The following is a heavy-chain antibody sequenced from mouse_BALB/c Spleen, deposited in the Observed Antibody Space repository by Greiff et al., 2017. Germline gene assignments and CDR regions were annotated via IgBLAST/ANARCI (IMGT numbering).Heavy chain of an antibody. D-gene: IGHD1-1*01. J-gene: IGHJ4*01. CDR3: GRGGYYGGNTYYAMDY. Sequence: EVQLQQSGPELVKPGASVKISCKASGYSFTGYFMNWVKQSHGKSLEWIGRINPYNGDTFYNQKFKGKATLTVDKSSSTAHMELLSLTSEDSAVYYCGRGGYYGGNTYYAMDYWGQGTSVTVSS. V-gene: IGHV1-37*01. CDR2: INPYNGDT. CDR1: GYSFTGYF.